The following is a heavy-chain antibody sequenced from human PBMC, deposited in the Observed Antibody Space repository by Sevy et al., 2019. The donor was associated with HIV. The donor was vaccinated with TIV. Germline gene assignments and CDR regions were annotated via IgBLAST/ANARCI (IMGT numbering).Heavy chain of an antibody. D-gene: IGHD4-4*01. J-gene: IGHJ6*03. CDR3: ARGGTTVGTGYYYYYMDV. CDR2: INSDGSST. Sequence: GGSLRLSCAASGFTFSSYWMHWVRQAPGKGLVWVSRINSDGSSTSYADSVKGRFTISRDNAKNTLYLQMNRLRAEDTAVYYCARGGTTVGTGYYYYYMDVWGKGTTVTVSS. CDR1: GFTFSSYW. V-gene: IGHV3-74*01.